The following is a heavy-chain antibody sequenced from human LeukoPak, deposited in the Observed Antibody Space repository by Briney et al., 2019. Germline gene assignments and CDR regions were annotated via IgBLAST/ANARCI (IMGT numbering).Heavy chain of an antibody. D-gene: IGHD6-13*01. CDR3: ARGVVAEAGRTFDF. CDR2: NNYSGST. J-gene: IGHJ4*02. V-gene: IGHV4-34*01. Sequence: SETLSLTCAGYGGPFSGYYWVWIRPPPGKGRVWIGENNYSGSTNYNASLKRRVTITVHTPKNQFSVTLSSMTAADTAVYYYARGVVAEAGRTFDFWGQGTLVTVSS. CDR1: GGPFSGYY.